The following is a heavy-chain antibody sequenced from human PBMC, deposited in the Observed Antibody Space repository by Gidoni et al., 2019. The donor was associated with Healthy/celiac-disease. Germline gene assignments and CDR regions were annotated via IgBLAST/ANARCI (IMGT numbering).Heavy chain of an antibody. V-gene: IGHV3-9*01. J-gene: IGHJ6*02. CDR3: AKDRPYYYDSPRYYYGMDV. CDR2: ISWNSGSI. CDR1: GFTFDDYA. Sequence: EVQLVESGGGLVRPGRSLRLSCSASGFTFDDYAIPWVRQAPGNGLEWVSGISWNSGSIGYADSVKGRFTISRDNAKNSLYLQMNSLRAEDTALYYCAKDRPYYYDSPRYYYGMDVWGQGTTVTVSS. D-gene: IGHD3-22*01.